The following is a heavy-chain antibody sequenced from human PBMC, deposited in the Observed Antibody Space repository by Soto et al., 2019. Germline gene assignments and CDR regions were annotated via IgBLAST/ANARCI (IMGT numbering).Heavy chain of an antibody. D-gene: IGHD1-7*01. CDR2: ISSSSSYI. V-gene: IGHV3-21*01. J-gene: IGHJ5*02. CDR3: ARGRSDGTSNWFDP. CDR1: GFTFSSYS. Sequence: EVQLVESGGGLVKPGGSLRLSCAASGFTFSSYSMNWVRQAPGKGLEWVSSISSSSSYIYYADSVKGRFTISRDNAKNSLYLQMNSLRAEDTAVYFCARGRSDGTSNWFDPWGQGTLVTVSS.